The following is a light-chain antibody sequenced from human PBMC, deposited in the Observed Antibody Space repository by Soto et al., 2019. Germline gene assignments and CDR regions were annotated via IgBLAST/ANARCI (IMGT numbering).Light chain of an antibody. CDR3: GVWDSSLTTYV. CDR2: DVS. Sequence: QSALTQPRSVSGSPGQSVTISCTGTSSDVGGYNYVSWYQQHPGKAPKLMIYDVSKRPSGVPDRFSGSKSGNTASLTISGLQAEDEADYYCGVWDSSLTTYVFGPGTKVTVL. J-gene: IGLJ1*01. CDR1: SSDVGGYNY. V-gene: IGLV2-11*01.